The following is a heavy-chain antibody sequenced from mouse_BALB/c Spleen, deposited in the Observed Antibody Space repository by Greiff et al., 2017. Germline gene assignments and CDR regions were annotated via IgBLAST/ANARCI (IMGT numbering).Heavy chain of an antibody. Sequence: VQLQQSGPGLVAPSQSLSITCTVSGFSLTSYGVHWVRQPPGKGLEWLGVIWAGGSTNYNSALMSRLSISKDNSKSQVFLKMNSLQTDDTAMYYCARDGGTARAWFAYWGQGTLVTVSA. D-gene: IGHD3-2*01. CDR2: IWAGGST. V-gene: IGHV2-9*02. CDR3: ARDGGTARAWFAY. J-gene: IGHJ3*01. CDR1: GFSLTSYG.